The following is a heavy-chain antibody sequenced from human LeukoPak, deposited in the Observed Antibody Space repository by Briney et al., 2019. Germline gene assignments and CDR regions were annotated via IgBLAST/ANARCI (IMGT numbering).Heavy chain of an antibody. CDR3: ARVGYCSSTSCGYFDY. CDR2: ISAYNGNT. Sequence: GASVKVSCKASGYTFTSYGISWVRQAPGQGLEWMGWISAYNGNTNYAQKLQGRVTMTTDTSTRTAYMELRSLRSDDTAVYYCARVGYCSSTSCGYFDYWGQGTLVTVSS. J-gene: IGHJ4*02. V-gene: IGHV1-18*01. D-gene: IGHD2-2*01. CDR1: GYTFTSYG.